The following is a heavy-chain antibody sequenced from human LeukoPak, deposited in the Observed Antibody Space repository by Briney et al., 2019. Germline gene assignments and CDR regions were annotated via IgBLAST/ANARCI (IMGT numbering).Heavy chain of an antibody. Sequence: SETLSLTCTVSGGSISSYYWSWIRQPPGKGLEWIAHISDIGSINYNPSLKSRVTISLDTSKNQFSLKLSSVTAADTAVYYCAGHHPRNTVDFWGLGTLVTFSS. CDR3: AGHHPRNTVDF. J-gene: IGHJ4*02. V-gene: IGHV4-59*08. D-gene: IGHD2/OR15-2a*01. CDR1: GGSISSYY. CDR2: ISDIGSI.